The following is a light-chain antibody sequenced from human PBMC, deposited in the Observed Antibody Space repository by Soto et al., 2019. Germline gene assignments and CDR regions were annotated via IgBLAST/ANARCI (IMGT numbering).Light chain of an antibody. Sequence: QSVLTQPPSASGSPGQSVTISCTGTSSDVGGYNYVSWYQQHPGKAPKLMIYEVSKRPSGVPDRFSGSKSGNTASLTVSGLQAEDEGDYYCSSYAGSNGVVFGGGTKLTVL. CDR1: SSDVGGYNY. V-gene: IGLV2-8*01. CDR3: SSYAGSNGVV. CDR2: EVS. J-gene: IGLJ2*01.